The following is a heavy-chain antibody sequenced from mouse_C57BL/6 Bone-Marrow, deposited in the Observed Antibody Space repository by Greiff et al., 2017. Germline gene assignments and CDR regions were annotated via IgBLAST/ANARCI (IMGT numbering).Heavy chain of an antibody. D-gene: IGHD1-1*01. CDR1: GFSLTSYG. J-gene: IGHJ4*01. Sequence: VMLVESGPGLVAPSQSLSITCPVSGFSLTSYGVSWVRQPPGKGLEWLGVIWGDGSTNYHSALISRLSISKDNSKSQVFLKLNSLQTDDTATYYCAKPQFITTVVATDYYAMDYWGQGTSVTVSS. V-gene: IGHV2-3*01. CDR3: AKPQFITTVVATDYYAMDY. CDR2: IWGDGST.